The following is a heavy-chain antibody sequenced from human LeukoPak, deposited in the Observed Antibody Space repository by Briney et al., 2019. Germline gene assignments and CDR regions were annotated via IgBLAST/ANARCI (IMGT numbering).Heavy chain of an antibody. J-gene: IGHJ4*02. CDR3: ARVLYSYGLSRTYYFDY. V-gene: IGHV4-59*01. Sequence: SETLSLTCTVSGGSISSYYWSWIRQPPGKGLEWIGYIYYSGSTNYNPSLKSRVTISVDTSKNQFSLKLSSVTAADTAVYYCARVLYSYGLSRTYYFDYWGQGTLVTVFS. D-gene: IGHD5-18*01. CDR2: IYYSGST. CDR1: GGSISSYY.